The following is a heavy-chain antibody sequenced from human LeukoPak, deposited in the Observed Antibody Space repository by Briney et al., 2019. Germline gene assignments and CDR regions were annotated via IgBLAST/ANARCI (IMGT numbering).Heavy chain of an antibody. Sequence: PGGTLRLSCAASGFTFSSYGMSWVRQAPGKGLEWVSAISGSGGSTYYADSVKGRFTISQDNSKNTLYLHMNSLRAEDTAVYYCARGLRYFDWLLFAGFDYWGQGTLVTVSS. CDR2: ISGSGGST. J-gene: IGHJ4*02. D-gene: IGHD3-9*01. CDR3: ARGLRYFDWLLFAGFDY. CDR1: GFTFSSYG. V-gene: IGHV3-23*01.